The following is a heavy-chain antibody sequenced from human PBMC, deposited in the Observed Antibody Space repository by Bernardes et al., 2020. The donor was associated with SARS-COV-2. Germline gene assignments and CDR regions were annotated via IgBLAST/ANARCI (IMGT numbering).Heavy chain of an antibody. CDR1: GFTIGDYP. V-gene: IGHV3-49*03. D-gene: IGHD3-22*01. Sequence: GGSLRLSCAASGFTIGDYPMTWFRQAPGKGLEWVGFIRSKAYGGATEYAASVKGRFTISRDDSKSIAYLQMNSLKTEDTAVYYCSRGTYYYDSDGYWTEYFQHWGQGTLVTVSS. CDR2: IRSKAYGGAT. CDR3: SRGTYYYDSDGYWTEYFQH. J-gene: IGHJ1*01.